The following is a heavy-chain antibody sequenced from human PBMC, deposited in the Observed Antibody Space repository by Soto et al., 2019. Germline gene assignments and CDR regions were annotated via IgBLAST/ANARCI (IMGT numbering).Heavy chain of an antibody. J-gene: IGHJ6*02. CDR3: ARAPGIAAAGSRIGMDV. CDR1: GGTFSSYT. V-gene: IGHV1-69*02. D-gene: IGHD6-13*01. CDR2: IIPILGIA. Sequence: QVQLVQSGAEVKKPGSSVKFSCKASGGTFSSYTISWVRQAPGQGLEWMGRIIPILGIANYAQKFQGRVTITADKSTSTAYMELSSLRSEDTAVYYCARAPGIAAAGSRIGMDVWGQGTTVTVSS.